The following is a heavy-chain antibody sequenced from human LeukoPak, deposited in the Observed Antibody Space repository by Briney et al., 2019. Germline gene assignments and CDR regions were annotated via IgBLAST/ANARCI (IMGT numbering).Heavy chain of an antibody. Sequence: PSDTLSLICTVSGGFISSCYWIWIREPPGKGLEWIGYIYYGGGTNYHPYHRSRVTISVDTSKNQFSLKLRSVTAADTAVYYCARQDDILTGERYNWFDPWGQGTLVTVSS. J-gene: IGHJ5*02. CDR2: IYYGGGT. CDR1: GGFISSCY. V-gene: IGHV4-59*08. CDR3: ARQDDILTGERYNWFDP. D-gene: IGHD3-9*01.